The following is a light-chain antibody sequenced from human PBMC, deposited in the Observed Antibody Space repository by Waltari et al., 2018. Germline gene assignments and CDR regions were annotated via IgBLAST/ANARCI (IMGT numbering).Light chain of an antibody. CDR1: SPNIGSNS. CDR3: AVWDDSLRNWV. J-gene: IGLJ3*02. V-gene: IGLV1-47*01. Sequence: QSVVTQPPSASGTPGQTVIISCFGSSPNIGSNSVYWYQQFPGAAPKLLIYRYDRRPSGVSDRFSGAASGTSAFLAISGLRSEDEADYYCAVWDDSLRNWVFGGGTKLTVL. CDR2: RYD.